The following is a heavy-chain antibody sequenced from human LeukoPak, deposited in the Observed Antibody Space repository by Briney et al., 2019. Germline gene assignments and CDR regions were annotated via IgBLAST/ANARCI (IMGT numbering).Heavy chain of an antibody. D-gene: IGHD1-7*01. CDR1: GGSFSGYY. CDR3: ARWDGSTDF. Sequence: PSETLSLTCAVYGGSFSGYYWTWIRQPPGKGLEWIGEVNHSGSTNYNPSLKSRVTISVDTSKNQFSLKLTSVTAADAAVYYCARWDGSTDFWGQGTLVTVSS. J-gene: IGHJ4*02. V-gene: IGHV4-34*01. CDR2: VNHSGST.